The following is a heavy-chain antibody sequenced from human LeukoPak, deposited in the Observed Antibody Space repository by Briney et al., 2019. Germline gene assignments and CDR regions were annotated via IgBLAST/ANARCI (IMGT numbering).Heavy chain of an antibody. D-gene: IGHD3-10*01. CDR2: ISGSGEKT. V-gene: IGHV3-23*01. CDR1: GLTISSYA. J-gene: IGHJ3*02. CDR3: AIGSTYFYGSGTSDDAFDI. Sequence: GGSLRLSCAASGLTISSYAMSWVRQAPGKGLEWVSGISGSGEKTHYADSVQGRFIISRDNSKNTMYLQMNSLRGEDTAVYYCAIGSTYFYGSGTSDDAFDIWGQGTMVTVSS.